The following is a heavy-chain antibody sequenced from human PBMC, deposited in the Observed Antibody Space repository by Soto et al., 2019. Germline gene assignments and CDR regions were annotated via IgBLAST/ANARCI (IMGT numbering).Heavy chain of an antibody. V-gene: IGHV4-30-4*01. CDR3: ARDKDSGDYVWGSYRYNTRGHYYYGMEV. CDR2: IYYSGST. D-gene: IGHD3-16*02. J-gene: IGHJ6*01. Sequence: PSETLSLTCTFSGGSISSGDYYCSWIRQPPGKGLEWIGYIYYSGSTYYNPSLKSRVTISVDTSKNQFSLKLSSVTAADTAVYYCARDKDSGDYVWGSYRYNTRGHYYYGMEVWGQGTTVNRSS. CDR1: GGSISSGDYY.